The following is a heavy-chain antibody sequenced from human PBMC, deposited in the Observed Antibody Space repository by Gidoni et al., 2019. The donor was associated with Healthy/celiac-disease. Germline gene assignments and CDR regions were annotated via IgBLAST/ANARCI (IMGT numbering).Heavy chain of an antibody. V-gene: IGHV3-7*03. CDR3: ARERAVAGVDY. D-gene: IGHD6-19*01. CDR2: IKQDGSEK. Sequence: EVQLVESGGGLVQPGGSLRLSCAASGSTFSSYWMSWVRQAPGKGLEWVANIKQDGSEKYYVDSVKGRFTISRDNAKNSLYLQMNSLRAEDTAVYYCARERAVAGVDYWGQGTLVTVSS. CDR1: GSTFSSYW. J-gene: IGHJ4*02.